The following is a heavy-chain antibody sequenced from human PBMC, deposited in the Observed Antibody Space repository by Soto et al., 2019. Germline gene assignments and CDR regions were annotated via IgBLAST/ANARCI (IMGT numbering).Heavy chain of an antibody. V-gene: IGHV4-4*07. D-gene: IGHD2-21*01. J-gene: IGHJ3*02. CDR2: INVNGNN. Sequence: SETLSLTCSVSGGSMSNYYWWSWIRQSAGKGLEYIGRINVNGNNNYNPSVRSRVTMSVDTSKDQFSLELSSVTAADTATYYCARLQFPDVTGAFDIWGQGTMVTVSS. CDR1: GGSMSNYY. CDR3: ARLQFPDVTGAFDI.